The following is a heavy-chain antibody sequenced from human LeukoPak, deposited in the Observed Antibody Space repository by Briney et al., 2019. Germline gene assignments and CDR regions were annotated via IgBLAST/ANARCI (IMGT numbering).Heavy chain of an antibody. CDR1: GFTFSSYA. D-gene: IGHD6-13*01. Sequence: GGSLRLSCAASGFTFSSYATSWVRQAPGKGLEWVSTISGSGGNTYYADSVKGRFTISRDNSKSTLYLQMNSLIVEDTAVYYCAKPMTPTYSSSVVSYYFDYWGQGTLVTVSS. J-gene: IGHJ4*02. CDR3: AKPMTPTYSSSVVSYYFDY. V-gene: IGHV3-23*01. CDR2: ISGSGGNT.